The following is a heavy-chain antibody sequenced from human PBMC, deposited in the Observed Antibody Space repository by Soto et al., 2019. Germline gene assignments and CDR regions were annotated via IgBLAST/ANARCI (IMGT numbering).Heavy chain of an antibody. CDR1: GFTFSSYA. CDR3: ARVMEWPYYGMDV. V-gene: IGHV3-23*01. Sequence: EVQLLESGGILVHPGGSLRLSCAASGFTFSSYAMTWVRQAPGKGLEWVSAISGSGDSTYYADSVKGRFTISRDQSKNTLYLQMHSLRAEDTAVYFCARVMEWPYYGMDVWGQGTTVTVSS. CDR2: ISGSGDST. J-gene: IGHJ6*02. D-gene: IGHD2-8*01.